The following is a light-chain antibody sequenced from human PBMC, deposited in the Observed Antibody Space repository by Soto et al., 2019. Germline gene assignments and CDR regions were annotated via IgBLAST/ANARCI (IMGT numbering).Light chain of an antibody. CDR2: DVS. J-gene: IGLJ1*01. CDR1: SSDVGGYNY. V-gene: IGLV2-14*01. CDR3: NSYTSSSTLPYV. Sequence: QSALTQPASVSGSPGQSITVSCTGTSSDVGGYNYVSWYQQHPGKAPKVMIYDVSKRPSGVSNRFSGSKSGNTASLTISGLQAEDDDDYYCNSYTSSSTLPYVFGTGTKLTVL.